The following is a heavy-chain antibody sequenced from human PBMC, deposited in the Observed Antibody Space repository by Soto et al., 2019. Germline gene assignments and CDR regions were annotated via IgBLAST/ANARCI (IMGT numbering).Heavy chain of an antibody. Sequence: SVKVSCKASGGTFSSHALSWVRQAPGQGLEWMGRIIPILTLVDYAQNFQGRVTMTRNTSISTAYMELSSLRSEDTAVYYCARRVITGTTLLFSAGYYYYYMDVWGKGTTVTVSS. D-gene: IGHD1-20*01. CDR2: IIPILTLV. CDR3: ARRVITGTTLLFSAGYYYYYMDV. J-gene: IGHJ6*03. V-gene: IGHV1-69*04. CDR1: GGTFSSHA.